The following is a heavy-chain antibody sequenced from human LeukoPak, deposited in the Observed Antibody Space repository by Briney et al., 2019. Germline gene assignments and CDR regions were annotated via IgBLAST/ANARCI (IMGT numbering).Heavy chain of an antibody. CDR1: AFSFSTYC. CDR2: INWNGGST. CDR3: ARDRGGVVVVITNDAFDI. V-gene: IGHV3-20*04. Sequence: GGSLRLSCAASAFSFSTYCMNWVRQAPGKGLEWVSGINWNGGSTGYADSVKGRFTISRDNAKNSLYLQMNSLRAEDTALYYCARDRGGVVVVITNDAFDIWGQGTMVTVSS. J-gene: IGHJ3*02. D-gene: IGHD3-22*01.